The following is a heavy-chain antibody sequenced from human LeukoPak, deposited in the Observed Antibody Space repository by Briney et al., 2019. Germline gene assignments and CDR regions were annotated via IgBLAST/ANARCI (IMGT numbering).Heavy chain of an antibody. V-gene: IGHV4-39*07. D-gene: IGHD3-9*01. Sequence: SETLSLTCTVSGGSISSSSYYWGWIRQPPGKGLEWIGSIYYSGSTYYNPSLKSRVTISVDTSKNQFSLKLSSVTAADTAVYYCARDGEYYDILTGYYPTYFDYWGQGTLVTVSS. CDR2: IYYSGST. CDR1: GGSISSSSYY. J-gene: IGHJ4*02. CDR3: ARDGEYYDILTGYYPTYFDY.